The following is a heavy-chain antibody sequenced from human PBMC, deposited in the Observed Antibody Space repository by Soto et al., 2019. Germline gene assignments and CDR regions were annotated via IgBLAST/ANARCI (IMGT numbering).Heavy chain of an antibody. D-gene: IGHD2-15*01. CDR2: ISYDGSNK. CDR1: GFTFSSYA. V-gene: IGHV3-30-3*01. CDR3: ARDFARVVVVAAFYYGMDV. Sequence: QVQLVESGGGVVQPGRSLRLSCAASGFTFSSYAMHWVRQAPGKGLEWVAVISYDGSNKYYADSVKGRFTISRDNSKNTLYLQMNSLRAEDTAVYYCARDFARVVVVAAFYYGMDVWGQGTTVTVSS. J-gene: IGHJ6*02.